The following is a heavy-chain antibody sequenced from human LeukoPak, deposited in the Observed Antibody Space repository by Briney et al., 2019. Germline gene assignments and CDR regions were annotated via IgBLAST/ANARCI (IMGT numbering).Heavy chain of an antibody. Sequence: GGSLRLSCAASGFTFSSYSMNWVRQAPGKGLEWVSSISSSSSYIYCADSVKGRFTNSRDNAKNSLYLQMNSLRAEDTAVYYCARGRLGSRHIVVVTAILNWGQGTLVTVSS. CDR1: GFTFSSYS. CDR2: ISSSSSYI. J-gene: IGHJ4*02. V-gene: IGHV3-21*01. CDR3: ARGRLGSRHIVVVTAILN. D-gene: IGHD2-21*02.